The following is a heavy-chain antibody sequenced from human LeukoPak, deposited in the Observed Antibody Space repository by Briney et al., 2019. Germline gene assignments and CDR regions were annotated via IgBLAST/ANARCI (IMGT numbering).Heavy chain of an antibody. J-gene: IGHJ4*02. V-gene: IGHV4-39*01. Sequence: PSETLSLTCAVYGGSFSDYHWGWIRQPPGKGLEWIGSIHYTGSTYYNPSLKSRVTISVDTSKNQFSLKLSSVTAADTAVYYCARHTTRGYSGYDPFDYWGQGTLVTVSS. D-gene: IGHD5-12*01. CDR3: ARHTTRGYSGYDPFDY. CDR2: IHYTGST. CDR1: GGSFSDYH.